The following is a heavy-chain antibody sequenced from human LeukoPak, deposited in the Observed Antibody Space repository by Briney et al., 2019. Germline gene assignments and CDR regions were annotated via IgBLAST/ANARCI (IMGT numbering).Heavy chain of an antibody. J-gene: IGHJ4*02. CDR2: IIPIFGTA. CDR1: GGTFSSYA. V-gene: IGHV1-69*13. Sequence: SVKVSCKASGGTFSSYAISWVRQAPGQGLEWMGGIIPIFGTANYAQKFQGRVTITADESTSTAYMGLSSLRSEDTAVYYCARQLYYGDYDFDYWGQGTLVTVSS. D-gene: IGHD4-17*01. CDR3: ARQLYYGDYDFDY.